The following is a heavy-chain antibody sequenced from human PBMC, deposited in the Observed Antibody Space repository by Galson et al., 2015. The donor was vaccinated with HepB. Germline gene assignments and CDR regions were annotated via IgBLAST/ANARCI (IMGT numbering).Heavy chain of an antibody. CDR1: GFTFSSHE. Sequence: SLRLSCAASGFTFSSHEMNWVRQAPGKGLEWVSSISGSGASNYVDSVKGRITNSRDNSKNTLYLQMDSLRAEDTAVYYCAKHPDYDILTGYYLGYWGRGTLVTVSS. CDR3: AKHPDYDILTGYYLGY. V-gene: IGHV3-23*01. D-gene: IGHD3-9*01. J-gene: IGHJ4*02. CDR2: ISGSGAS.